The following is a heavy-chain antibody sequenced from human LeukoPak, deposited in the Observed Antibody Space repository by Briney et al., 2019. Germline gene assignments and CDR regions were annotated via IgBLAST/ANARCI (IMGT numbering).Heavy chain of an antibody. CDR1: GGSFSGYY. CDR2: INHSGST. D-gene: IGHD3-22*01. Sequence: SETLSLTCAVYGGSFSGYYWSWIRQPPGKGLEWIGEINHSGSTNYNPSLKSRVTISVDTSKNQFSLKLSSVTAADTAVYYCARDQTYYDSSGYSLYAFDIWGQGTMVTVSS. J-gene: IGHJ3*02. CDR3: ARDQTYYDSSGYSLYAFDI. V-gene: IGHV4-34*01.